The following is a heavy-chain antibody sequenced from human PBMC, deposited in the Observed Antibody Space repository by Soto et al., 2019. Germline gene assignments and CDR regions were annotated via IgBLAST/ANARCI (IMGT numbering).Heavy chain of an antibody. V-gene: IGHV3-23*01. D-gene: IGHD1-26*01. CDR1: GFTFSSYA. Sequence: PGGSLRLSCAASGFTFSSYAMSWVRQAPGKGLEWVSAISGSGGSTYYADSVKGRFTISRDNSKNTLYLQMNSLRAEDTAVYYCAKDFYSGSYHLLPPDAFDIWGQGTMVTVSS. CDR3: AKDFYSGSYHLLPPDAFDI. J-gene: IGHJ3*02. CDR2: ISGSGGST.